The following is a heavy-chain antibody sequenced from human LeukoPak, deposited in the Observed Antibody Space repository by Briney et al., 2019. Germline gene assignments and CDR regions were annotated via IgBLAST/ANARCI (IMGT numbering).Heavy chain of an antibody. D-gene: IGHD3-16*01. CDR2: VSGSGDDT. CDR3: ASGWDVWWAFDY. Sequence: PGGSLRLSCAASGFTFSSYEMNWVRQAPGKGLEWVSSVSGSGDDTYYADSVKGRFIISRDNSKTTMYLQMNSLRAEDTAVYYCASGWDVWWAFDYWGQGTLVTVSS. J-gene: IGHJ4*02. CDR1: GFTFSSYE. V-gene: IGHV3-23*01.